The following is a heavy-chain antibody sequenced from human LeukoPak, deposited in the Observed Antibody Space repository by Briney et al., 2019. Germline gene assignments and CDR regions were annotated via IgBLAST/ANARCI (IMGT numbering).Heavy chain of an antibody. J-gene: IGHJ4*02. Sequence: GGSLRLSCAASGFTFSSFGMHWVRQAPGKGLEWVAFIRYDGSNKYYADSVKGRFTISRDNSKNTLYLQMNSLRAEDTAVYYCAKDTLRRVVVGGGAFWGQGTLVTVSS. CDR3: AKDTLRRVVVGGGAF. CDR1: GFTFSSFG. D-gene: IGHD3-22*01. V-gene: IGHV3-30*02. CDR2: IRYDGSNK.